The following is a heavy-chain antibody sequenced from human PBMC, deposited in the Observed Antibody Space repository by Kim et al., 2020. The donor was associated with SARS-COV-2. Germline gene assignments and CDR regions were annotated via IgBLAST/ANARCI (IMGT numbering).Heavy chain of an antibody. V-gene: IGHV3-30*18. CDR3: AKDGGGTTFNAFDI. D-gene: IGHD1-1*01. CDR2: ISYDGSNK. Sequence: GGSLRLSCAASGFTFSSYGMHWVRQAPGKGLEWVAVISYDGSNKYYADSVKGRFTISRDNSKNTLYLQMNSLRAEDTAVYYCAKDGGGTTFNAFDIWGQG. CDR1: GFTFSSYG. J-gene: IGHJ3*02.